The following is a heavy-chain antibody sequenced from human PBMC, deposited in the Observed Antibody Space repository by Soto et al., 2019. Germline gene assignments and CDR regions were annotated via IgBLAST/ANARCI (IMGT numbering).Heavy chain of an antibody. D-gene: IGHD3-3*01. CDR3: ARGYDFWSGYSSVYYGMDV. CDR1: GFTFSSYA. V-gene: IGHV3-64*02. CDR2: ISSNGGST. Sequence: GGSLRLSCAASGFTFSSYAMHWVRQAPGKGLEYVSAISSNGGSTYYADSVKGRFTISRDNSKNTLYLQMGSLRAEDMAVYYCARGYDFWSGYSSVYYGMDVWGQGTTVTVSS. J-gene: IGHJ6*02.